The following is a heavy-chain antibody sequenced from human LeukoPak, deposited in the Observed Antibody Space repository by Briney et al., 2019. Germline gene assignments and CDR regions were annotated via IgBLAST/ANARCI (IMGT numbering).Heavy chain of an antibody. CDR1: GFTFSSYG. V-gene: IGHV3-30*18. D-gene: IGHD2-15*01. Sequence: QPGRSLRLSCAASGFTFSSYGMHWVRQAPGKGLEGVAVISYDGSNKYYADSVKGRFTISRDNSKNTLYLQMNSLRAEDTAVYYCAKDYCSGGSCHSSYWGQGTLVTVSS. CDR3: AKDYCSGGSCHSSY. J-gene: IGHJ4*02. CDR2: ISYDGSNK.